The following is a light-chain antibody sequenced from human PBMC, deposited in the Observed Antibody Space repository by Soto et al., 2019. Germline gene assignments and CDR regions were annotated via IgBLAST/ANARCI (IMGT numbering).Light chain of an antibody. CDR2: VTS. CDR3: QQTYSTPYT. Sequence: DLQMTQSPSSLSASVGDRVTITCRASQSISNSLNWYQQKSGKAPRLLIYVTSLLQRGVPPRFSGSVSGTDFTLTISPLQTEDFATYYCQQTYSTPYTFGQGTKLEIK. V-gene: IGKV1-39*01. CDR1: QSISNS. J-gene: IGKJ2*01.